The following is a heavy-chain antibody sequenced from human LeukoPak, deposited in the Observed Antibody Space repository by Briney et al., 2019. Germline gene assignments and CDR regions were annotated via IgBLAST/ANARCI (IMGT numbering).Heavy chain of an antibody. CDR3: ARDAGAPLPLTYYYYYMDV. CDR1: GGSISSYY. V-gene: IGHV4-4*07. J-gene: IGHJ6*03. CDR2: IYTSGST. D-gene: IGHD4/OR15-4a*01. Sequence: SETLSLTCTVSGGSISSYYWSWIRQPAGKGLEWIGRIYTSGSTNYNPSLKSRVTMSVDTSKNQLSLKLSSVTAADTAVYYCARDAGAPLPLTYYYYYMDVWGKGTTVTISS.